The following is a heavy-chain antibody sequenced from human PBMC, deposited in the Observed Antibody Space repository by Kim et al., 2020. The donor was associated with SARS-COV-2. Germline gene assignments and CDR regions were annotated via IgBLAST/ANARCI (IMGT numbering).Heavy chain of an antibody. CDR2: IYYSGST. CDR1: GGSISSYY. CDR3: ARGLAAADHYYYYGMDV. Sequence: SETLSLTCTVSGGSISSYYWSWIRQPPGKGLEWIGYIYYSGSTNYNPSLKSRVTISVDTSKNQFSLKLSSVTAADTAVYYCARGLAAADHYYYYGMDVWG. D-gene: IGHD6-13*01. J-gene: IGHJ6*01. V-gene: IGHV4-59*13.